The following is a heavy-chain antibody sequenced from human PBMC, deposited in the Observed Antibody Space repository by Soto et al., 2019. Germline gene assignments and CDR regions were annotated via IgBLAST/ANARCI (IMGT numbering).Heavy chain of an antibody. Sequence: QVQLVESGGGVVQPGRSLRLSCAASGFTFSSYGMHWVRQAPGKGLEWVAVIWYDGSNKYYADSVKGRFTISRDNSKNTLYLQMNSLRAEDTAVYYCASVESSGSVPKWGQGTLVTVSS. CDR3: ASVESSGSVPK. V-gene: IGHV3-33*01. D-gene: IGHD3-10*01. J-gene: IGHJ4*02. CDR2: IWYDGSNK. CDR1: GFTFSSYG.